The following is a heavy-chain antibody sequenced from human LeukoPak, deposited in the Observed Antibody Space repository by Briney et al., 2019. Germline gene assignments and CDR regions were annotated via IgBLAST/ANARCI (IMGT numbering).Heavy chain of an antibody. V-gene: IGHV1-2*02. CDR3: ARDLPYYDILTGYYPYFDY. CDR2: INPSSGGT. Sequence: ASVKVSCKASGYTFTGYYIHWVRQAPGQGLEWMAWINPSSGGTNYEQKFQGRVTITRDTSISTAYMELRRLRSDDTAVYYCARDLPYYDILTGYYPYFDYWGQGTLVTVSS. D-gene: IGHD3-9*01. CDR1: GYTFTGYY. J-gene: IGHJ4*02.